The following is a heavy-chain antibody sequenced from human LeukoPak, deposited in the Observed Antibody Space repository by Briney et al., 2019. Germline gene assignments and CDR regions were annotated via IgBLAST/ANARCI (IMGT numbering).Heavy chain of an antibody. Sequence: PSETLSLTCTVSGGSISSYYWSWIRQPPGKGLEWIGYIYYSGSTNYNPSLKSRVTISVDTSKNQFSLKLSSVTAADTAVYYCARSSVTTFLDYWGQGTLVTVSS. V-gene: IGHV4-59*01. CDR2: IYYSGST. D-gene: IGHD3-10*02. J-gene: IGHJ4*02. CDR3: ARSSVTTFLDY. CDR1: GGSISSYY.